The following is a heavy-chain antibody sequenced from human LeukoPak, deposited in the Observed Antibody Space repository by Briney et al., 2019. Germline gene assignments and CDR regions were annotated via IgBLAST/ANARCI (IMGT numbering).Heavy chain of an antibody. J-gene: IGHJ4*02. CDR1: GSIFTSYW. CDR2: IDPSDSYT. Sequence: RGASLQISCEGSGSIFTSYWISWGRPLPGKGLEWMGRIDPSDSYTNYSPSFQGHVTISADKSISTAYLQWSSLKASDTAMYYCARLELAYCGGDCYSLDYWGQGTLVTVSS. V-gene: IGHV5-10-1*01. D-gene: IGHD2-21*02. CDR3: ARLELAYCGGDCYSLDY.